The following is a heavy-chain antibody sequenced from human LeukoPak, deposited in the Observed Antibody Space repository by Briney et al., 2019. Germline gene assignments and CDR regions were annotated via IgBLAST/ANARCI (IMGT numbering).Heavy chain of an antibody. Sequence: GGSLRLSCAASGFTFSTNNMHWVRQAPGKGLEWVAVISYDGSNKYYADSVKGRFTISRDNSKNTLYLQMNSLRAEDTAVYYCAKGDFWSIRGYFDYWGQGTLVTVSS. CDR1: GFTFSTNN. CDR3: AKGDFWSIRGYFDY. D-gene: IGHD3-3*01. CDR2: ISYDGSNK. V-gene: IGHV3-30*18. J-gene: IGHJ4*02.